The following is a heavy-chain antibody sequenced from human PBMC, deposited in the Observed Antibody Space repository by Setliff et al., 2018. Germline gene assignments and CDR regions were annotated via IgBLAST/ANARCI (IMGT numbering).Heavy chain of an antibody. D-gene: IGHD6-13*01. CDR1: GDSFSGYF. J-gene: IGHJ5*02. V-gene: IGHV4-34*01. Sequence: SETLSLTCAVYGDSFSGYFWTWIRQPPGKGLEWIGDIDQSGSTNYNPSLKSRLTISVDTSKNQFSLSLSSATAADTAVYYCAGGAFGSRWYVRPWFDPWGQGTLVTVSS. CDR2: IDQSGST. CDR3: AGGAFGSRWYVRPWFDP.